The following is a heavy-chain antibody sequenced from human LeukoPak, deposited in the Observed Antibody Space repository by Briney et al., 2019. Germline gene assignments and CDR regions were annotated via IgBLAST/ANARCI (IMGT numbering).Heavy chain of an antibody. V-gene: IGHV4-59*01. CDR3: ARAHDYGDYKKWFDP. CDR2: IYFSGST. D-gene: IGHD4-17*01. CDR1: GGSIRSDH. Sequence: SETLSLTCTVSGGSIRSDHWSWIRQPPRKGLEFIGYIYFSGSTSYNPSLKSRVTISVDSSKTQFSLTLRSVTAADTAVYYCARAHDYGDYKKWFDPWGQGTLVTVSS. J-gene: IGHJ5*02.